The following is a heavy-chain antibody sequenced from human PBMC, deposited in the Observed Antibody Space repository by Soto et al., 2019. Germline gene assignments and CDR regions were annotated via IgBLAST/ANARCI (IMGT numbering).Heavy chain of an antibody. Sequence: QVQLVQSGAEVKKPGSSVKVSCKASGGNFRNESINWVRPAPGPGLEWMGGIIPFFGTPDYSQKFQGRLRITADESTTTAYMELSSLRSQDTAVYYCARGNDFGGNSDAYDIWGQGTMVTVSS. D-gene: IGHD2-21*02. CDR1: GGNFRNES. V-gene: IGHV1-69*12. J-gene: IGHJ3*02. CDR3: ARGNDFGGNSDAYDI. CDR2: IIPFFGTP.